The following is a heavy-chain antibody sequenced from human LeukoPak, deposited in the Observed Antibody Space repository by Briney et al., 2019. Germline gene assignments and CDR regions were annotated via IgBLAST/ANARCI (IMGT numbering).Heavy chain of an antibody. Sequence: AASVKVSCKASGYTFTSYGISWVRQAPGQGLEWMGWISAYNGNTNYAQKLQGRVTMTTDTSTSTAYMELRSLRSDDTAVYYCARGIAVAGTILNYYGMDVWGQGTTVTVSS. V-gene: IGHV1-18*01. J-gene: IGHJ6*02. CDR3: ARGIAVAGTILNYYGMDV. CDR2: ISAYNGNT. D-gene: IGHD6-19*01. CDR1: GYTFTSYG.